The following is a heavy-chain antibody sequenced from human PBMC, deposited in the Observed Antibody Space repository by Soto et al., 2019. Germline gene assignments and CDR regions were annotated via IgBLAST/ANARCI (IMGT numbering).Heavy chain of an antibody. CDR3: ASRNPEVNYYGVFDY. J-gene: IGHJ4*02. V-gene: IGHV3-7*03. Sequence: GDLRLSCAASGCTFSRYCMIWYRQAPGKGLEWVANIKQDGSEKYYVDSVKGRFTISRDNAKNSLVLQMNSLRAEETAVYYCASRNPEVNYYGVFDYWGQGTPVTV. CDR2: IKQDGSEK. D-gene: IGHD3-10*01. CDR1: GCTFSRYC.